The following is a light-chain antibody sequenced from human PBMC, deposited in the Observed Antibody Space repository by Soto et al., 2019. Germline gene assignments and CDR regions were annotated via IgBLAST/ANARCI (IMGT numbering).Light chain of an antibody. V-gene: IGLV2-23*01. CDR2: EGS. J-gene: IGLJ2*01. CDR3: CSYAGSSTSVV. CDR1: SSDVGSYNL. Sequence: QSVLTQPASVSGSPGQSITISCTGTSSDVGSYNLVSWYQQHPGKAPKLMIYEGSKRPSGVSNRFSGSKSGNTASLTISGRQAEDEDDYYCCSYAGSSTSVVFGGGTQLTVL.